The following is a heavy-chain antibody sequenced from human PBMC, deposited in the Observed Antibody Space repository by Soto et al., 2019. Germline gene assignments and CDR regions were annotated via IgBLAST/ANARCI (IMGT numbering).Heavy chain of an antibody. CDR3: ARGAPLVGTRPRDNWFDP. CDR1: GGSCSGYY. J-gene: IGHJ5*02. D-gene: IGHD6-19*01. CDR2: INHSGST. V-gene: IGHV4-34*01. Sequence: SETMSLTCGVEGGSCSGYYWSWIRQPPGKGLEWIGEINHSGSTNYNPSLKSRVTISVDTSKNQFSLKLSSVTAADTAVYYCARGAPLVGTRPRDNWFDPWGQGTLVTV.